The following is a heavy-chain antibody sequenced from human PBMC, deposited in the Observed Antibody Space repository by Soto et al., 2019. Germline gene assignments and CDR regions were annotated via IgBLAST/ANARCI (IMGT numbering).Heavy chain of an antibody. CDR3: ARDLLAGQQLVIPWFHP. J-gene: IGHJ5*02. CDR2: IFTRSSQI. D-gene: IGHD1-26*01. V-gene: IGHV3-21*01. CDR1: GFAFSSFN. Sequence: VGSLRLSCTASGFAFSSFNMYWVRQAPGKGLEWVSSIFTRSSQIYYADSVKGRFTISRDDAKNSLFLQMNSLSVEDTAVYYCARDLLAGQQLVIPWFHPWGQGTLVTVSS.